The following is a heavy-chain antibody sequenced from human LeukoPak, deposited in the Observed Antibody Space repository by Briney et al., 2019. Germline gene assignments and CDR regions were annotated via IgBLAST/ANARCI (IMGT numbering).Heavy chain of an antibody. J-gene: IGHJ6*03. CDR1: GYTFTSYG. Sequence: ASVKVSCKASGYTFTSYGISWVRQAPGQGLEWMGWISAYTGNTNYAQKLQGRVTMTTDTSTSTAYMELSSLRSEDTAVYYCARDGSRDITGTMTGNYYYYMEVWGKGTTVTVSS. CDR3: ARDGSRDITGTMTGNYYYYMEV. CDR2: ISAYTGNT. V-gene: IGHV1-18*01. D-gene: IGHD1-7*01.